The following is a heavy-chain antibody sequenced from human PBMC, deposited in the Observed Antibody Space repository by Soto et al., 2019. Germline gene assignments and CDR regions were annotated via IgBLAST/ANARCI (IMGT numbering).Heavy chain of an antibody. CDR3: AKDLVGYSSSSYFDY. CDR1: GSTFSSYG. Sequence: GGSLRLSCAASGSTFSSYGMHWVRQAPGKGLEWVAVISYDGSNKYYADSVKGRSTISRDNSKNTLYLQMNSLRAEDTAVYYCAKDLVGYSSSSYFDYWGQGTLVTVSS. D-gene: IGHD6-13*01. CDR2: ISYDGSNK. V-gene: IGHV3-30*18. J-gene: IGHJ4*02.